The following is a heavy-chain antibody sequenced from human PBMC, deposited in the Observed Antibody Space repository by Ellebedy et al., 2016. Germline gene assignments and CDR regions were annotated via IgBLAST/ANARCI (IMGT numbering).Heavy chain of an antibody. CDR3: ARVGCSSTSCYRYYYGMDV. V-gene: IGHV1-18*01. J-gene: IGHJ6*02. D-gene: IGHD2-2*02. Sequence: ASVKVSCKASGYTFTSYGISWVRQAPGQGLEWMGWISAYNGNTNYAQKLQGRVTMTTDTSTSTAYMELRSLRSDDTAVYYCARVGCSSTSCYRYYYGMDVWGQGTTVTVSS. CDR1: GYTFTSYG. CDR2: ISAYNGNT.